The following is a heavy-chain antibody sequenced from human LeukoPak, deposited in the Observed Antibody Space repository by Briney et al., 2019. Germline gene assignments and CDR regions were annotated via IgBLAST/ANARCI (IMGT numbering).Heavy chain of an antibody. D-gene: IGHD2/OR15-2a*01. CDR3: AGLGVMVLVYQSES. J-gene: IGHJ5*02. CDR2: ISYSGNA. Sequence: PSETLSLTCAVSGGSVSSSKYLWGWIRQPPGKELGWIGSISYSGNADYNPSLRSRVTLSVDTSKNQFSLKLTSVTAADSAVYYCAGLGVMVLVYQSESWGQGTPVTVSS. V-gene: IGHV4-39*07. CDR1: GGSVSSSKYL.